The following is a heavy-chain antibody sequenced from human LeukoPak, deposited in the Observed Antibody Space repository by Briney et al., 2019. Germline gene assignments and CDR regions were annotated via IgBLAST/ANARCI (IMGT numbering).Heavy chain of an antibody. J-gene: IGHJ5*02. V-gene: IGHV4-38-2*02. CDR1: GYSITSDYY. CDR3: ARDTSGWAWFDP. Sequence: SETLSLTCAVSGYSITSDYYWGWIRQPPGKGLEWIGSIYHNGRTSYNPSLASRVTISMDTSRNHFSLRLTPVTAADTAVYYCARDTSGWAWFDPWGQGALVTVSS. D-gene: IGHD2-2*01. CDR2: IYHNGRT.